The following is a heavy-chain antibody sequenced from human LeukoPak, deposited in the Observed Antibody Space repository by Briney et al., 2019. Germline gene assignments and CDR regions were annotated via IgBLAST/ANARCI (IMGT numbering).Heavy chain of an antibody. J-gene: IGHJ4*02. CDR1: GFTFSSYW. CDR3: ARDEGDHSYGYDYFDY. D-gene: IGHD5-18*01. Sequence: GGSLRLSCAASGFTFSSYWMGWVRQAPGKGLEWVANIKQDGSEKYYVDSVKGRFTISRDNAKNSLYLQMNSLRAEDTAVYYCARDEGDHSYGYDYFDYWGQGTLVTVSS. V-gene: IGHV3-7*01. CDR2: IKQDGSEK.